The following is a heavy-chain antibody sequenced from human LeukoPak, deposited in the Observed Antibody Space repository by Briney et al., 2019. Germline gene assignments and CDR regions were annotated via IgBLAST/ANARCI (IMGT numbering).Heavy chain of an antibody. V-gene: IGHV3-74*01. CDR2: IDTDGSST. D-gene: IGHD3-9*01. CDR3: AGVTGYLFY. CDR1: GFTFSSYW. J-gene: IGHJ4*02. Sequence: GGSLRLSCAASGFTFSSYWMYWVRQAPGKGLVWVSGIDTDGSSTSYADSVKGRFTISRDNAKNTLYLQMNSLRADDTAVYYCAGVTGYLFYWGQGTLVTVSS.